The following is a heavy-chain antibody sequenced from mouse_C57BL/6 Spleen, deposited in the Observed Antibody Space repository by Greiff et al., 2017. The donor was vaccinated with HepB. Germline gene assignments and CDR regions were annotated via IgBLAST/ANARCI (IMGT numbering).Heavy chain of an antibody. CDR2: IYPGDGDT. CDR1: GYAFSSYW. D-gene: IGHD1-1*01. CDR3: ARRDYYGSSYLAWFAY. Sequence: QVQLKQSGAELMKPGASVKLSCKASGYAFSSYWMNWVKQRPGKGLECIGQIYPGDGDTNYNGKFKGKATLTADKSSSTAYMQLSSLTSEDSAVYSCARRDYYGSSYLAWFAYWGQGTLVTVSA. V-gene: IGHV1-80*01. J-gene: IGHJ3*01.